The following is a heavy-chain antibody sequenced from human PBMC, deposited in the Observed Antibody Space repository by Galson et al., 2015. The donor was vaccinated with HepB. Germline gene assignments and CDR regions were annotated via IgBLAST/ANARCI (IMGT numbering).Heavy chain of an antibody. CDR2: ISADSGST. CDR3: ARDRADYYDSSGYSGAFDI. Sequence: SVKVSCKASGYMFIGYYMHWVRQAPGQGLEWMGRISADSGSTDYAQKFEGRFTMTRDRSISTVYMDLSSLRSEDTAVYYCARDRADYYDSSGYSGAFDIWGHGTMVTVSS. CDR1: GYMFIGYY. J-gene: IGHJ3*02. V-gene: IGHV1-2*06. D-gene: IGHD3-22*01.